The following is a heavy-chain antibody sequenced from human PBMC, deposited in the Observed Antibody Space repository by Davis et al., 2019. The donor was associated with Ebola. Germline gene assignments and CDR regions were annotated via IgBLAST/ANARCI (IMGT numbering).Heavy chain of an antibody. J-gene: IGHJ5*02. V-gene: IGHV4-59*01. CDR1: GGSISSYY. CDR3: ARVHYDFWSGYYTENWFDP. CDR2: IYYSGST. Sequence: MPSETLSLTCTVPGGSISSYYWSWIRQPPGKGLAWIGYIYYSGSTNYNPSLKSRVTIPVDPSKNQFSLKLSSVTAADTAVYYCARVHYDFWSGYYTENWFDPWGQGTLVTVSS. D-gene: IGHD3-3*01.